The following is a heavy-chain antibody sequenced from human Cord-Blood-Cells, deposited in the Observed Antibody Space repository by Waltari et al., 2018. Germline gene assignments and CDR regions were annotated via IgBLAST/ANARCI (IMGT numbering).Heavy chain of an antibody. Sequence: QLQLQESGPGLVKPSETLSLTCTVSGGSISSSSYYWGWISQPPGKGLEWIGSIYYSGSTYYNPSLKSRVTISVDTSKNQFSLKLSSVTAADTAVYYCASPYYDFWSGYYQEAFDIWGQGTMVTVSS. D-gene: IGHD3-3*01. CDR1: GGSISSSSYY. V-gene: IGHV4-39*01. CDR3: ASPYYDFWSGYYQEAFDI. CDR2: IYYSGST. J-gene: IGHJ3*02.